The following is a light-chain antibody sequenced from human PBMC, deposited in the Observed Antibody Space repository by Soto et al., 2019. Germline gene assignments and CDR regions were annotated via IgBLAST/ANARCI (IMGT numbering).Light chain of an antibody. CDR3: QQYNNWPPWT. V-gene: IGKV3-15*01. CDR1: QSVYSN. J-gene: IGKJ1*01. Sequence: EIMMTQSPATLSVSPGDRATLSCRASQSVYSNLAWYQQKPGQAPRLLIYGASTRATGIPARFSGSGSGTEFTLTISNLQSEDFAVYFCQQYNNWPPWTFGQGTKVEIK. CDR2: GAS.